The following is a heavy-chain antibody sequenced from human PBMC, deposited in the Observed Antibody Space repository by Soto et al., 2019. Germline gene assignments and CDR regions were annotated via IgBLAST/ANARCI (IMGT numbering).Heavy chain of an antibody. Sequence: QVQLVESGGGVVQPGRSLRLSCAASGFTFSSYGMHWVRQAPGKGLEWVAVIWYDGSNKYYADSVKGRFTISRDNSKNTLYLQMNSLRAEDTAVYYCTRSQKVKQQLPYYFDYWGQGTLVTVSS. CDR3: TRSQKVKQQLPYYFDY. V-gene: IGHV3-33*01. D-gene: IGHD6-13*01. J-gene: IGHJ4*02. CDR2: IWYDGSNK. CDR1: GFTFSSYG.